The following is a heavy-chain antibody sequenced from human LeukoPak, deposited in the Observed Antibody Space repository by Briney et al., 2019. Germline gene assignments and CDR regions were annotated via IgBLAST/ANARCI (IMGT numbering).Heavy chain of an antibody. CDR2: IKQDGSEK. CDR3: ARGYSSSWYVPPGWFDP. J-gene: IGHJ5*02. CDR1: GFTFSSYW. Sequence: PGGSLRLSCAASGFTFSSYWMSWVRQAPGKGLEWVANIKQDGSEKYYVDSVKGRFTISRDNAKNSLYLQMNSLRAEDTAVYYCARGYSSSWYVPPGWFDPWGQGTLVTVSS. D-gene: IGHD6-13*01. V-gene: IGHV3-7*01.